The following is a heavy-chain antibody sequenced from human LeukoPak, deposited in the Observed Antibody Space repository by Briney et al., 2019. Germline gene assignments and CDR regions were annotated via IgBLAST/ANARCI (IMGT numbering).Heavy chain of an antibody. Sequence: ASVKVSCKASGYTFTCYYMHWVRQAPGQGLEWMGWINPNSGGTNYAQKFQGRVTMTRYTSISTAYMELSRLRSDDTAVYYCAIGEYRSGWYFDYWGQGTLVTVSS. CDR2: INPNSGGT. CDR1: GYTFTCYY. D-gene: IGHD6-19*01. J-gene: IGHJ4*02. V-gene: IGHV1-2*02. CDR3: AIGEYRSGWYFDY.